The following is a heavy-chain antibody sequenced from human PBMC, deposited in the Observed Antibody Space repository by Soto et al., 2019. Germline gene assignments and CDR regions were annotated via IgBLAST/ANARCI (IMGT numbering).Heavy chain of an antibody. V-gene: IGHV1-8*01. D-gene: IGHD6-6*01. CDR1: GYTFTSYD. Sequence: ASVKVSCKASGYTFTSYDINWVRQATGQGLEWMGWMNPNSGNTGYAQKFQGRVTMTRNTSISTAYMELSSLRSEDTAVYYCARGLRPPGGSIAADDYYYMDVWGKGTTVTVSS. CDR3: ARGLRPPGGSIAADDYYYMDV. J-gene: IGHJ6*03. CDR2: MNPNSGNT.